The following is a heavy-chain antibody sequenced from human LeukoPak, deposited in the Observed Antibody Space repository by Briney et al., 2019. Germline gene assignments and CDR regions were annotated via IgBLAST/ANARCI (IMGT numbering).Heavy chain of an antibody. J-gene: IGHJ4*02. CDR2: IYHGGST. D-gene: IGHD6-25*01. V-gene: IGHV4-4*02. CDR1: GGSISSSNW. Sequence: PSGTLSLTCAVSGGSISSSNWWSWVRQPPGKGLEWIGEIYHGGSTNYNPSLKSRVTISVDKSKNQFSLKLSSVTAADTAVYYCARERHLKENYVDYWGQGTLVTVSS. CDR3: ARERHLKENYVDY.